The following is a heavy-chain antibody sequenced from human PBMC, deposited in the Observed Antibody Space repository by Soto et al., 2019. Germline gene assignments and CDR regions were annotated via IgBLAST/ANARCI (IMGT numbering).Heavy chain of an antibody. Sequence: GGSLRLSCVVSGFTFSSSWMHWVRQGPGKGLVWVSRMNPDGSAINYADSVKGRFTTSRDNAKNSVFLQMNNLRADDTAVYYCARDLRFSSTNYFDFWGRGTLVTVSS. V-gene: IGHV3-74*01. CDR1: GFTFSSSW. CDR3: ARDLRFSSTNYFDF. CDR2: MNPDGSAI. J-gene: IGHJ4*02. D-gene: IGHD2-8*01.